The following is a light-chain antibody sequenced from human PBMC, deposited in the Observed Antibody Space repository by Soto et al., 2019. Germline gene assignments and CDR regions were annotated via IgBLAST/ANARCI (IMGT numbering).Light chain of an antibody. CDR3: QQFDDSVT. J-gene: IGKJ5*01. V-gene: IGKV3-20*01. CDR2: GAS. CDR1: QSVSSR. Sequence: EIVMTQSPGTLSLSPGERATLSCRASQSVSSRLAWYQQKPGQAPRLLISGASSRATGIPDRFSGSGSGTDFTLTISRLEPEDSAVYYCQQFDDSVTFGQGTRLEIK.